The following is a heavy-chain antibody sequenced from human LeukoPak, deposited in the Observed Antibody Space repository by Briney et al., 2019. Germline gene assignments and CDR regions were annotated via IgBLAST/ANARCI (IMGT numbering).Heavy chain of an antibody. CDR3: ARMYYYGSGSYYNGDY. Sequence: ASVKVSCKASGYTFTSYYMHWVRQAPGQGLEWMGIINPSGGSTSYAQKFQGRVTMTRDTSTSTVYMELSSQRSEDTAVYYCARMYYYGSGSYYNGDYWGQGTLVTVSS. CDR2: INPSGGST. CDR1: GYTFTSYY. V-gene: IGHV1-46*01. D-gene: IGHD3-10*01. J-gene: IGHJ4*02.